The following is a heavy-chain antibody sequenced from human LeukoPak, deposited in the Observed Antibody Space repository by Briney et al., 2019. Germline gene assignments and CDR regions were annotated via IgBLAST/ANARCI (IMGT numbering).Heavy chain of an antibody. CDR3: ARAVYSSSSEVYYYMDV. V-gene: IGHV1-69*06. D-gene: IGHD6-6*01. Sequence: SVKVSCKASGGTFSSYAISWVRQAPGQGLECMGGIIPIFGTANYAQKFQGRVTITADKSTSTAYMELSSLRSEDTAVYYCARAVYSSSSEVYYYMDVWGKGTTVTVSS. CDR1: GGTFSSYA. CDR2: IIPIFGTA. J-gene: IGHJ6*03.